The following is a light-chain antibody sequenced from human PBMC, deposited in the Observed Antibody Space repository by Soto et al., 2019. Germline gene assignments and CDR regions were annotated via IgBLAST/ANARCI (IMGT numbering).Light chain of an antibody. CDR2: KAS. CDR3: QHYNSYSEA. J-gene: IGKJ1*01. Sequence: DIQMTQSPSTLSGSVGDRVTITCRASQTIGSWLAWYQQKPGKAPKLLIYKASTLKSGVPSRFSGSGSGTEFTLTISSLQPDDFATYYCQHYNSYSEAFGQGTKGISN. V-gene: IGKV1-5*03. CDR1: QTIGSW.